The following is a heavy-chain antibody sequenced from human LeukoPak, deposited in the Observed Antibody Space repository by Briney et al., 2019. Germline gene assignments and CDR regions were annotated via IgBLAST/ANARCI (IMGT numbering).Heavy chain of an antibody. Sequence: PETLSLTCTVSAFSITDGHYWGWIRQSPGKGLEWIGSIYHTGSSYYNPSLKSRVTISVDTSKNQFSLQLSSVTAADTAVYYYARGPYSSGSNLVLGWGQGTLVTVSS. CDR1: AFSITDGHY. D-gene: IGHD3-10*01. J-gene: IGHJ4*02. CDR3: ARGPYSSGSNLVLG. CDR2: IYHTGSS. V-gene: IGHV4-38-2*02.